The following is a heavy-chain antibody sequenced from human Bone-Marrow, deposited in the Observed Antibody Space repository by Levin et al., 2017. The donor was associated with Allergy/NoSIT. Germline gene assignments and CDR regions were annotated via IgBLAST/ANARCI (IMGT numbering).Heavy chain of an antibody. CDR2: IDHSGRT. J-gene: IGHJ4*02. D-gene: IGHD1-1*01. CDR3: ARRQYNWKDGYDY. Sequence: SCTVSGGSISSRGYDWSWIRQPPGKGLEWIGNIDHSGRTFYNPSLGSRVTMSGDTSKNQFSLKLTSVTAADTALYYCARRQYNWKDGYDYWGQGTRVTVSS. CDR1: GGSISSRGYD. V-gene: IGHV4-30-2*01.